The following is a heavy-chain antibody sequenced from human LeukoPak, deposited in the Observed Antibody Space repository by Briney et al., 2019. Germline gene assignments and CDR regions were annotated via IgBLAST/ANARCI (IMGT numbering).Heavy chain of an antibody. CDR2: VIPIFGTA. V-gene: IGHV1-69*06. CDR1: GGTFSSYA. D-gene: IGHD2-2*01. Sequence: GASGKVSCKASGGTFSSYAISWVGQAPGQGLEWMGGVIPIFGTANYAQKFQGRVTITADKSTSTAYMELSSLRSEDTAVYYCAGTLTGYCSSTSCIGAFDIWGQGTMVTVSS. CDR3: AGTLTGYCSSTSCIGAFDI. J-gene: IGHJ3*02.